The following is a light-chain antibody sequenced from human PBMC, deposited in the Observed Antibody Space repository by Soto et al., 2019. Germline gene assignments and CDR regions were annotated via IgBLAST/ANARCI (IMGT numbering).Light chain of an antibody. CDR1: QTISSW. CDR3: LQYDNHSWT. CDR2: KAS. Sequence: DIQMTQSPSTLSGSVGDRVTITCRASQTISSWLAWYQQKPGKAPKLLIYKASTLKSGVPSRFSGSGSGTEFTLTISSLQPDDFATYYCLQYDNHSWTFGQGTKVEI. V-gene: IGKV1-5*03. J-gene: IGKJ1*01.